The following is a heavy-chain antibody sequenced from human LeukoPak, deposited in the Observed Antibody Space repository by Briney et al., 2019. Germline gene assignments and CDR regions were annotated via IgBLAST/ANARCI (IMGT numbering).Heavy chain of an antibody. J-gene: IGHJ4*02. CDR1: GFTFSSYW. CDR2: IKQDGSEK. Sequence: PGGSLRLSCAASGFTFSSYWMSWVRQAPGKGLEWVANIKQDGSEKYYVDSVKGRFTISRDNAKNSLYLQMNSLRAEDTAVYYCARVYGDYEVYFDYWGQGTLVTVSS. CDR3: ARVYGDYEVYFDY. D-gene: IGHD4-17*01. V-gene: IGHV3-7*01.